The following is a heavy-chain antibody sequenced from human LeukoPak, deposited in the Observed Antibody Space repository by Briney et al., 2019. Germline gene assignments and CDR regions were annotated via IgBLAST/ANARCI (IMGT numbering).Heavy chain of an antibody. D-gene: IGHD2-2*02. CDR1: GFTFSSYS. CDR2: ISSSSSTI. Sequence: GSLRLSCAASGFTFSSYSRNWVRQASGKGLEWVSYISSSSSTIYYADSVKGRFTISRDNAKNSLYLQMNSLRAEDTAVYYYATSLGYCSSTSCYTLFDYWGQGTLVTVSS. V-gene: IGHV3-48*04. CDR3: ATSLGYCSSTSCYTLFDY. J-gene: IGHJ4*02.